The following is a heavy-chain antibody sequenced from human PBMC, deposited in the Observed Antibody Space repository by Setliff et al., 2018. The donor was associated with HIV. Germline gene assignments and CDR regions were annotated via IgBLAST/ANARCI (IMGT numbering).Heavy chain of an antibody. D-gene: IGHD6-19*01. CDR3: ARETPNSGWYRKEGYYFDY. V-gene: IGHV3-23*01. Sequence: PGGSLRLSCAVSGFTFTNYAMSWVRQASGKGLQWVSTISGSGGNTNYADSVKGRFTVSRDNSKNTLYLQMDSLRPEDTALYYCARETPNSGWYRKEGYYFDYWGQGTLVTVSS. CDR1: GFTFTNYA. J-gene: IGHJ4*02. CDR2: ISGSGGNT.